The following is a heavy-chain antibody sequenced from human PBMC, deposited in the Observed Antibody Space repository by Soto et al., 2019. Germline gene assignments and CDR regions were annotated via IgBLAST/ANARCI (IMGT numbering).Heavy chain of an antibody. V-gene: IGHV3-48*01. CDR3: AREGDGSGFFSDF. J-gene: IGHJ4*02. Sequence: GGSRRLSCVASGFTFSDYNMNWVRQAPGKGLEWVSFISGRSNTIYYADSVKGRFTISRDNAKNSLYLLMNSLRAEDTAVYYCAREGDGSGFFSDFWGQGTLVTVSS. CDR2: ISGRSNTI. D-gene: IGHD3-22*01. CDR1: GFTFSDYN.